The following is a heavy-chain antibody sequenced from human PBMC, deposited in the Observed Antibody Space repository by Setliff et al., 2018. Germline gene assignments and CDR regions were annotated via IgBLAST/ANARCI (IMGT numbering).Heavy chain of an antibody. CDR3: ATDRNYYDSDTFYDAFDI. D-gene: IGHD3-22*01. Sequence: GGSLRLSCVASEFTFSNYWMTWVRQATGKGLEWVANIRQDGGQTYYEDSVKGRFTISRDNAKNSLYLQMNSLRAADTALYYCATDRNYYDSDTFYDAFDIWGQGTMVTVSS. J-gene: IGHJ3*02. CDR2: IRQDGGQT. V-gene: IGHV3-7*01. CDR1: EFTFSNYW.